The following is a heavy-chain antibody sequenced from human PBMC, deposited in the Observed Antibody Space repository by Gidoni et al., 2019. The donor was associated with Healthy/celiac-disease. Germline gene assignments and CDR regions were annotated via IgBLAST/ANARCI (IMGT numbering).Heavy chain of an antibody. CDR1: GGTFCSYD. D-gene: IGHD2-15*01. Sequence: VQLVQSDAEVRKPGSAVRVSCKASGGTFCSYDISWVRQAPGQGPEWMGGIIPIIGTANYAQKFQGRVTITADKSTSTAYLELGSLRSEDTAVYYCARALVVVVAVFAFDIWGQGTMVTVSS. CDR2: IIPIIGTA. J-gene: IGHJ3*02. V-gene: IGHV1-69*06. CDR3: ARALVVVVAVFAFDI.